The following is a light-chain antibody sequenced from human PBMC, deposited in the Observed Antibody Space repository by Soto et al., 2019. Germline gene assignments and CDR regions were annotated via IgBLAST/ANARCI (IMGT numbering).Light chain of an antibody. CDR3: AAWDGSLNGVV. V-gene: IGLV1-44*01. Sequence: QSVLTQPPSASGTPGQRVTISCSGSSSNIGSNTVNWYQQLPGTAPKLLIYSINQRPSGVPDRFSGSKSGTSASLAISGLQSEDEAAYYCAAWDGSLNGVVFGGGTKLTVL. CDR2: SIN. J-gene: IGLJ3*02. CDR1: SSNIGSNT.